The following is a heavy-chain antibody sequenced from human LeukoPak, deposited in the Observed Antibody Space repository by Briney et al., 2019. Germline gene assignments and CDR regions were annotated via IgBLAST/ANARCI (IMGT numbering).Heavy chain of an antibody. Sequence: PGGSLRLSCAASGFTFNNYDMHWVRQAPGKGLEWVAVISNDGNYKYYADSVKGRFTISRDRSKNTLYLQMNSLRAEDTAVYYCANGKGLRSGNSGPRYAFDIWGQRTMVTVSS. V-gene: IGHV3-30*18. J-gene: IGHJ3*02. D-gene: IGHD4-23*01. CDR2: ISNDGNYK. CDR1: GFTFNNYD. CDR3: ANGKGLRSGNSGPRYAFDI.